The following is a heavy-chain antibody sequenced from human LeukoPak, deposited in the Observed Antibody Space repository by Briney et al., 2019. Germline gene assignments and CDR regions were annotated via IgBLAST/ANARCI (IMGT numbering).Heavy chain of an antibody. CDR2: TYYGSKWYN. D-gene: IGHD5-18*01. V-gene: IGHV6-1*01. CDR1: GDSVFSNSS. CDR3: VRGGQGDGHSADEGFDI. J-gene: IGHJ3*02. Sequence: SQTLSLTCAISGDSVFSNSSWNWIRQSPSRGLEWLGRTYYGSKWYNDYGVSVKSRININPDTSKNHFSLQLSSVTPEDTAVYYCVRGGQGDGHSADEGFDIWGQGTMVIVS.